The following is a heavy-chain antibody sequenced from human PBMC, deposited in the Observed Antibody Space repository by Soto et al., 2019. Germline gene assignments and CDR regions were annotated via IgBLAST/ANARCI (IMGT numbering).Heavy chain of an antibody. J-gene: IGHJ3*02. D-gene: IGHD2-2*01. CDR1: GFTFSSYA. V-gene: IGHV3-23*01. Sequence: GGSLRLSCAASGFTFSSYAMSWVRQAPGKGLEWVSAISGSGGSTYYADSVKGRFTISRDNSKNTLYLQMNSLRAEDTAVYYCAKAPGGYCSSTSCPQWYAFDIWGQGTMVTVSS. CDR2: ISGSGGST. CDR3: AKAPGGYCSSTSCPQWYAFDI.